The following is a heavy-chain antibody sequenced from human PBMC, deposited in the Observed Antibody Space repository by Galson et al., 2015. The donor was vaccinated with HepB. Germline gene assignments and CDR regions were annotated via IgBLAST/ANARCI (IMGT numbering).Heavy chain of an antibody. CDR2: INAGNGNT. CDR3: ARDLAARPIAYYYYMDV. V-gene: IGHV1-3*01. Sequence: SVKVSCKASGYTFTSYAMHWVRQAPGQRLEWMGWINAGNGNTKYSQKFQGRVTITRDTSASTAYMELSSLRSEDTAVYYCARDLAARPIAYYYYMDVWGKGTTVTVSS. J-gene: IGHJ6*03. CDR1: GYTFTSYA. D-gene: IGHD6-6*01.